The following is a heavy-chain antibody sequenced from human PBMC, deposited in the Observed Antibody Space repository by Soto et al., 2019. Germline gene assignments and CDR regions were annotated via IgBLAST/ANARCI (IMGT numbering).Heavy chain of an antibody. V-gene: IGHV1-69*17. J-gene: IGHJ4*02. CDR3: ARAKFNFESVGSTFTTHFDL. CDR1: GDTFASYG. CDR2: SIPDFAIT. Sequence: QVQLVQSGAEVKRPGSSVKVSCSASGDTFASYGISWVRQAPGQGLEWLGGSIPDFAITKFAQKFQDRITFTSDSSSSTTYMDLSSLSSDDTAVYYCARAKFNFESVGSTFTTHFDLWGPGTPVTVSS. D-gene: IGHD1-1*01.